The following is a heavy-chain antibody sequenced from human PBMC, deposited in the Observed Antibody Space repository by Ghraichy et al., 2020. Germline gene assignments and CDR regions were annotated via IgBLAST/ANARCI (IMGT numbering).Heavy chain of an antibody. CDR1: GFTVSSNS. J-gene: IGHJ4*02. CDR2: IDTGGST. CDR3: ARVLSGYDY. Sequence: GESLNISCAASGFTVSSNSMSWVRQAPGKGLEWVSIIDTGGSTYYADSVKGRFTISRDNAKNTVNLQMNSLRAEDTAVYYCARVLSGYDYWGQGTLVTVSS. V-gene: IGHV3-53*01. D-gene: IGHD3-22*01.